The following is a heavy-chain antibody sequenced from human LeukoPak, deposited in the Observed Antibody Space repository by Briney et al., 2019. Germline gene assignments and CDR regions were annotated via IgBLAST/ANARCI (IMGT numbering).Heavy chain of an antibody. Sequence: SETLSLTCTVSGGSISSSSYYWGWIRQPPGKGLEWIGSIYYSGSTYYNPSLKSRVTISVDTSKNQFSLKLSSVTAADTAVYYCARPITQQQLSTFDYWGQGTLVTVSS. CDR3: ARPITQQQLSTFDY. J-gene: IGHJ4*02. V-gene: IGHV4-39*01. CDR2: IYYSGST. D-gene: IGHD6-13*01. CDR1: GGSISSSSYY.